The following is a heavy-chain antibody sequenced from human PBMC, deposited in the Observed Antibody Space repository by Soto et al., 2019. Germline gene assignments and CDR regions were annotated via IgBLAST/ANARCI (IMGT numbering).Heavy chain of an antibody. J-gene: IGHJ6*02. CDR2: ISWNSGSI. Sequence: GGSLRLSCAASGFTFDDYAMHWVRQAPGKGLEWVSGISWNSGSIGYADSVKGRFTISRDNAKNSLYLQMSSLRAEDTALYYCAKDISAAGTPTYGMDVRGQGTTVTVSS. CDR1: GFTFDDYA. CDR3: AKDISAAGTPTYGMDV. D-gene: IGHD6-13*01. V-gene: IGHV3-9*01.